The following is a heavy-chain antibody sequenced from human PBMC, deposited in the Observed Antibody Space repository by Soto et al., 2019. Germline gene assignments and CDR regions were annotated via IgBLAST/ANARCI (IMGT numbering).Heavy chain of an antibody. CDR1: GFSLSTSGVG. CDR3: ARRYYYDSSGSWFDP. CDR2: IYWDDDK. J-gene: IGHJ5*02. Sequence: QITLKESGPTLVKPTQTLTLTCTFSGFSLSTSGVGVGWIRQPPGKALEWLALIYWDDDKRYSPSLKSRLTTXXDXSXXQVVLTMPNMDPVDTATYYCARRYYYDSSGSWFDPWGQGTLVTVSS. D-gene: IGHD3-22*01. V-gene: IGHV2-5*02.